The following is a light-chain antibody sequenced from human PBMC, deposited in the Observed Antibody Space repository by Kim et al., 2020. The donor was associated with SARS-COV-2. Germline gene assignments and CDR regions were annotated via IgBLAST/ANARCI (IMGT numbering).Light chain of an antibody. Sequence: ASGGDRVAVTCRACEYIGTFLHWYQQKPGKAPKLLIYAASNLQGGVPSRFRGSGSGTGFTLTISSLQPEDFATYYCQQSSSTTCTFGQGTKVDIK. CDR1: EYIGTF. V-gene: IGKV1-39*01. J-gene: IGKJ2*02. CDR2: AAS. CDR3: QQSSSTTCT.